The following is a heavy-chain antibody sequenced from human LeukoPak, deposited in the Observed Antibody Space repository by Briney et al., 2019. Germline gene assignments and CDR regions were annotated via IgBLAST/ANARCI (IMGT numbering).Heavy chain of an antibody. CDR2: IYYSGST. J-gene: IGHJ4*02. V-gene: IGHV4-59*01. CDR1: GGSISSYY. D-gene: IGHD4-17*01. Sequence: PSETLSLTCTVSGGSISSYYWSWIRQPPGKGLEWIGHIYYSGSTNYNPSLKSRVTISVDTSKNQFSLKLSSVTAADTAVYYCARDSGDYVPGYWGQGTLVTVSS. CDR3: ARDSGDYVPGY.